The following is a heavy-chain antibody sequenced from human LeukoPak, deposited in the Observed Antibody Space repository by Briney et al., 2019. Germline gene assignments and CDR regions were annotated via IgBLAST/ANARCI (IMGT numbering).Heavy chain of an antibody. CDR2: VRDSGST. CDR1: GGSISRYY. J-gene: IGHJ3*02. D-gene: IGHD2-15*01. Sequence: SETLSPTCTVSGGSISRYYWGWIRQPPGKGLEWIGYVRDSGSTDYNPSLKSRVTISVDSSKNHFFLKLTSVTAADTAVYYCARDVAEGFDIWGQGTMVTVSS. CDR3: ARDVAEGFDI. V-gene: IGHV4-59*01.